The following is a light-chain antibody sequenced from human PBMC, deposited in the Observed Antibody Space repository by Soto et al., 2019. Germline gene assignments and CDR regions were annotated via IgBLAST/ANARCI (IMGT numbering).Light chain of an antibody. CDR2: GAS. J-gene: IGKJ1*01. Sequence: IVFAQSPGPLSLSPGERATLPCRSSQSVSSSYLAWYQQKPGQAPRLLIYGASSRATGIPDRFSGSGSGTDFTLTISRLEPEDFAVYYCQQYGSSRGTFGQGTKVDIK. CDR3: QQYGSSRGT. V-gene: IGKV3-20*01. CDR1: QSVSSSY.